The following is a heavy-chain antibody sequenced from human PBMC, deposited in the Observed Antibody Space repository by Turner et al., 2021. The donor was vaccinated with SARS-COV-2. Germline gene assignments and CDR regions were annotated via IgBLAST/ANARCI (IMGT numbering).Heavy chain of an antibody. Sequence: QVQLVQSGAEMKKPGASVKVSCKASGYTFTSYYMHWVRQAPGQGLEWMGIINPGGDTTSYAQKFQGRVTMTRDTSTSTLYMELNSLRSEDTAVYYCARVGGAFDIWGQGTMVTGSS. CDR1: GYTFTSYY. CDR3: ARVGGAFDI. V-gene: IGHV1-46*01. J-gene: IGHJ3*02. CDR2: INPGGDTT.